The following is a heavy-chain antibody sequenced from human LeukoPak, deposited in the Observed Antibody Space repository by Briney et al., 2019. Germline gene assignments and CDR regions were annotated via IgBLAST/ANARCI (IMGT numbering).Heavy chain of an antibody. V-gene: IGHV4-34*01. CDR1: GGSFSGYY. J-gene: IGHJ4*02. CDR3: ARAPTTVTTLAVYDY. CDR2: INHSGST. Sequence: SETLSLTCAVYGGSFSGYYWSWIRQPPGKGLEWIGEINHSGSTNYNPSLKSRVTISVDTSKNQISLKLSSVTAADTAVYYCARAPTTVTTLAVYDYWGQGTLVTVPS. D-gene: IGHD4-11*01.